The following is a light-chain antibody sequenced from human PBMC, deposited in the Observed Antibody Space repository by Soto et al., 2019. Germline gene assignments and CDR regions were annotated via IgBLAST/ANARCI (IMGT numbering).Light chain of an antibody. Sequence: QSALTQPASVSGSLGQSITISCTGTSSDVGNYDLVSWYQQHPGKAPKLMIYEDTKRPSGVSNRFSGSKSDNTASLTISGLQAEDEADYYCCSYAGGSTWVFGGGTKLTVL. V-gene: IGLV2-23*01. CDR2: EDT. J-gene: IGLJ3*02. CDR3: CSYAGGSTWV. CDR1: SSDVGNYDL.